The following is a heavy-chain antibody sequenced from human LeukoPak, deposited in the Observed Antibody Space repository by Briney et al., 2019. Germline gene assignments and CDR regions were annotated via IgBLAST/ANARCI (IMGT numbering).Heavy chain of an antibody. D-gene: IGHD6-19*01. J-gene: IGHJ4*02. CDR1: GYTLTELS. CDR3: ATSGIAVAGREGDYYFDY. V-gene: IGHV1-24*01. Sequence: ASVKVSCKVSGYTLTELSMHWVRQAPGKGLEWMGGFDPEDGETIYAQKFQGRVTTTEDTSTDTAYMELSSLRSEDTAVYYCATSGIAVAGREGDYYFDYWGQGTLVTVSS. CDR2: FDPEDGET.